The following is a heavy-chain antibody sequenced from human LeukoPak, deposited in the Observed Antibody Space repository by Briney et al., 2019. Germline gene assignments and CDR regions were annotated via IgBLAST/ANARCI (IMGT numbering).Heavy chain of an antibody. CDR2: ITPGGGT. J-gene: IGHJ4*02. CDR3: ARDRYGDGFAHLDC. D-gene: IGHD5-24*01. Sequence: ASVKVSCKASGYTFTSYTIHSVRQAPGQRLEWMGWITPGGGTNYPQKFQGRVAITWDTSITTAYMDLSRLTSGDTAVYYGARDRYGDGFAHLDCWGQGALVTVSS. CDR1: GYTFTSYT. V-gene: IGHV1-2*02.